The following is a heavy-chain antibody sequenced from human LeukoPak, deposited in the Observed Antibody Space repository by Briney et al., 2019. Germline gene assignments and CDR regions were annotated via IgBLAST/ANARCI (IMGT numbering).Heavy chain of an antibody. Sequence: SETLSLTCTVSGGSISSYYWSWIRQPPGKGLEWIGYIYYSGSTNYNPSLKSRVTISVDKSKNQFSLKLSSVTAADTAVYYCARKDGYSYGYNYWGQGTLVTVSS. V-gene: IGHV4-59*01. CDR1: GGSISSYY. D-gene: IGHD5-18*01. CDR2: IYYSGST. CDR3: ARKDGYSYGYNY. J-gene: IGHJ4*02.